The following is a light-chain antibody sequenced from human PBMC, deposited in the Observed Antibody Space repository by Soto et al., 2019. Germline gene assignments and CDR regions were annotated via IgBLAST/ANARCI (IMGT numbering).Light chain of an antibody. J-gene: IGKJ4*01. V-gene: IGKV1-17*01. CDR3: FQHNSYPLT. CDR2: AAS. Sequence: DIWMTQSPSSLSASVGDRVTIICRASHDITTELGWFQQKPGKAPKRLIYAASTLQSGVPSRFSGGGFGTEFTLTITSLQPEDFATYYCFQHNSYPLTFGGGTTVEIK. CDR1: HDITTE.